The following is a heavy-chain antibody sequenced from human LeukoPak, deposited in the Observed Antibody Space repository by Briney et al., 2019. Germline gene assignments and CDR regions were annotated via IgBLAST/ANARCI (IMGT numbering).Heavy chain of an antibody. Sequence: GGSLRLSCAASGFTFSSYGMNWVRQAPGKGLEWVSGVNWNGGSTGYADSVKGRFTISRDNAKNSLYLQMNSLRAEDTALYYCARGAREGFYYYYYMNVWGKGTTVTVSS. CDR2: VNWNGGST. CDR1: GFTFSSYG. V-gene: IGHV3-20*04. J-gene: IGHJ6*03. D-gene: IGHD1-26*01. CDR3: ARGAREGFYYYYYMNV.